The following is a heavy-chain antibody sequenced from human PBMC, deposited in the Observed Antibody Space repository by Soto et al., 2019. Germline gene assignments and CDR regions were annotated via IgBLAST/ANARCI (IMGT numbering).Heavy chain of an antibody. CDR1: GNTFTYVY. J-gene: IGHJ4*02. CDR3: ASGRYDASGYFDY. CDR2: ITPFNGNT. Sequence: QMQLVQSGAEVKKTGSSVKVSCKGSGNTFTYVYLHWVRQAPGQALEWMGWITPFNGNTKYAQKFQDRVTFTGDTSLNTAHMELSSLRSDDTAMFYCASGRYDASGYFDYWGQGTLVTVSS. V-gene: IGHV1-45*02. D-gene: IGHD3-22*01.